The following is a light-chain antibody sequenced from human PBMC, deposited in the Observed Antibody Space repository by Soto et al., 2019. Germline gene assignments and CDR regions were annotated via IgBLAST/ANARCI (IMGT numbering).Light chain of an antibody. J-gene: IGKJ2*01. CDR1: QSVLYTSNNKNY. V-gene: IGKV4-1*01. Sequence: DIVMTQSPDSLAVSLGERATINCKSSQSVLYTSNNKNYLAWYQQKPRQPPRLLIYWASSRESGVPDRFSGSGSGTDFTLTISSLRAEDVAVYYCQQYYNTSPVTFGQGTKLEI. CDR3: QQYYNTSPVT. CDR2: WAS.